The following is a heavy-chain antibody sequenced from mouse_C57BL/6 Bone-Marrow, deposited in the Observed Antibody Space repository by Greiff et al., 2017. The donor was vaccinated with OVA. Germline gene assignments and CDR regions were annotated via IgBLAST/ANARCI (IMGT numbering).Heavy chain of an antibody. Sequence: QVQLQQPGAELVKPGASVKMSCKASGYTFTSYWITWVKQRPGQGLEWIGDIYPGSGSTNYNEKFKSKATLTVDTSSSTAYTQLGSLTSEDSAVYYCARKRSAYFDYWGQGTTLTVSS. V-gene: IGHV1-55*01. J-gene: IGHJ2*01. D-gene: IGHD1-1*01. CDR1: GYTFTSYW. CDR2: IYPGSGST. CDR3: ARKRSAYFDY.